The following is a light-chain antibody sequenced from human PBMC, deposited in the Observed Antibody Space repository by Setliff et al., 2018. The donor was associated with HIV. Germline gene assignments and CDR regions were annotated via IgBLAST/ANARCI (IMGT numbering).Light chain of an antibody. CDR3: SSYKTGNTLV. CDR2: EVF. Sequence: QSALTQPASVSGSPGQSITISCTGTSSDIGVSKYVSWYQQHPGRAPKLMIFEVFNRPSGVSDRFSGSKSGNTASLTISGLQAEDEADYYCSSYKTGNTLVFGGGTQLTVL. CDR1: SSDIGVSKY. V-gene: IGLV2-14*01. J-gene: IGLJ3*02.